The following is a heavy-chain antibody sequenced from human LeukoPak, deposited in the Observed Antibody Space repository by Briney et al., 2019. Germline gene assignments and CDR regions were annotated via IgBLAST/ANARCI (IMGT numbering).Heavy chain of an antibody. Sequence: PSETLSLTCAVSGGSISSGGYSWSWIRQPPGKGLEWIGYIYHSGSTYYNPSLKSRVTISVDRSRNQFSLKLSSVTAADTAVYYCARASVPAAMTLGLTGYFDLWGRGTLVTVSS. D-gene: IGHD2-2*01. CDR1: GGSISSGGYS. CDR3: ARASVPAAMTLGLTGYFDL. CDR2: IYHSGST. J-gene: IGHJ2*01. V-gene: IGHV4-30-2*01.